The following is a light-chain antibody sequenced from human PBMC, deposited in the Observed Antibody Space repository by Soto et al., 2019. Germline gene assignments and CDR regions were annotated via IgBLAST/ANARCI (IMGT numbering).Light chain of an antibody. J-gene: IGKJ1*01. V-gene: IGKV3-15*01. CDR1: QSVSSK. CDR3: QQYNNWPPWT. CDR2: DAP. Sequence: EIVMTQSPVTLSVSPGERATLSCRASQSVSSKLAWYQQKPGQAPRLLIYDAPTRATGIPARFSGSGSGTEFTLAISSLQSEDFAVYYCQQYNNWPPWTFGQGTKVDIK.